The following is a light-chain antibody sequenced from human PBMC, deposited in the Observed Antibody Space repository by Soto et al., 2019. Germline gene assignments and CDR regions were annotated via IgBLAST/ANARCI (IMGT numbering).Light chain of an antibody. J-gene: IGLJ2*01. CDR1: SSAVGSYNL. CDR2: EGS. V-gene: IGLV2-23*01. CDR3: CSYAGSSTSRV. Sequence: QSALTQPASVSGSPGQSITISCTGTSSAVGSYNLVSWYQQHPGKAPKLMIYEGSKRPSGVSNRFSGSKSGNTASLTISGLQAEDEADYYCCSYAGSSTSRVFGGGTQLTGL.